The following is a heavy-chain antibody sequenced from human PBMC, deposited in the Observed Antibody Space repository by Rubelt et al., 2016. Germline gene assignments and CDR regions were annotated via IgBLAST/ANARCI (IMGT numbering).Heavy chain of an antibody. Sequence: QVQLQESGPGLVKPSETLSLTCTVSGGSISSYYWSWIRQPPGKGLEWIGYFYYSGGINYNPSLKIRVTISVETSKNQFSLKLSSVTAADTAVYYCARGYCTNGVCYGGDSWGQGTLVTVSS. J-gene: IGHJ5*01. CDR3: ARGYCTNGVCYGGDS. CDR1: GGSISSYY. V-gene: IGHV4-59*12. D-gene: IGHD2-8*01. CDR2: FYYSGGI.